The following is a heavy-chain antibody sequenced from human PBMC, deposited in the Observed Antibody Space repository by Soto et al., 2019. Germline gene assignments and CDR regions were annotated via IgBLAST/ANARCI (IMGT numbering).Heavy chain of an antibody. V-gene: IGHV3-74*01. CDR3: ARDNWNPV. Sequence: GGSLRLSCAASGFTFSNYWMHWVRQAPGKGLVWVSRVNGDWSSTFYADSVKGRFTISRDNAKSTVYLQINSRRTEDTAVYDGARDNWNPVWIERTMVTVSS. J-gene: IGHJ3*01. D-gene: IGHD1-20*01. CDR1: GFTFSNYW. CDR2: VNGDWSST.